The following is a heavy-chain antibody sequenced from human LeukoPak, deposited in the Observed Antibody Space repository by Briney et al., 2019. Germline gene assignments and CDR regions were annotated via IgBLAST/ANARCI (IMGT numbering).Heavy chain of an antibody. CDR1: GYSFTSYN. J-gene: IGHJ3*02. CDR3: ARVRDGYNDAYDI. V-gene: IGHV1-46*01. CDR2: IKPSGTDT. Sequence: ASVNVSCKTSGYSFTSYNLHWVRQAPGQRLEWMGIIKPSGTDTNYAQKFQGRVIMTTDTSTSTVYMELSSLKSEDTAVYYCARVRDGYNDAYDIWGQGTTVIVSS. D-gene: IGHD5-24*01.